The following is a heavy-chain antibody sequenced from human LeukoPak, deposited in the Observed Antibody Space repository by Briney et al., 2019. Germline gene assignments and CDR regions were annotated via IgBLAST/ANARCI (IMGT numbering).Heavy chain of an antibody. Sequence: PGGSLRLSCTGSGFTLGIYAMTWVRQAPGKWLEWVATMLNSGARYDADSVMSRFTMSRDSSQDTLYLQMNNLGVEDTAIYYCARGGGGHRPFDYWGQGVLVTVSA. CDR2: MLNSGAR. CDR3: ARGGGGHRPFDY. D-gene: IGHD3-3*01. V-gene: IGHV3-23*01. CDR1: GFTLGIYA. J-gene: IGHJ4*02.